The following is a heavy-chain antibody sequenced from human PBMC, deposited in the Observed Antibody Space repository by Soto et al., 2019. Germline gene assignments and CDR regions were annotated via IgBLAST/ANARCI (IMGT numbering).Heavy chain of an antibody. CDR1: GGSISSYY. V-gene: IGHV4-59*01. CDR3: ARGGASRLGWFDP. CDR2: IYYSGST. D-gene: IGHD6-19*01. J-gene: IGHJ5*02. Sequence: PSETLSLTCTVSGGSISSYYWSWIRQPPGKGLEWIGYIYYSGSTNYNPSLKSRVTISVDTSKNQFSLKLSSVTAADPAVYYCARGGASRLGWFDPWGQGTLVTVSS.